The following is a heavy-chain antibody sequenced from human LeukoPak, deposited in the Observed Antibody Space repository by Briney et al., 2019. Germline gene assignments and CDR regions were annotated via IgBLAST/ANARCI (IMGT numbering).Heavy chain of an antibody. D-gene: IGHD3-10*01. CDR1: GGSISSSSYY. CDR2: IYYSGTT. V-gene: IGHV4-39*07. CDR3: ARVVTMVRGVIYHHFDY. Sequence: SETLSLTCTVSGGSISSSSYYWGWIRKPPGKGLEWFGRIYYSGTTYYNPSLKSRVTISVDTSNNQFSLKLSSVTAADTAVYYCARVVTMVRGVIYHHFDYWGQGTLVTVSS. J-gene: IGHJ4*02.